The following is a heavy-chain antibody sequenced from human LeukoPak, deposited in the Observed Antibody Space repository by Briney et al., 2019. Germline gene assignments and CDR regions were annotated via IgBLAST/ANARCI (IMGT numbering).Heavy chain of an antibody. CDR2: IKQDGSEK. CDR3: ARDWQWQQLDGDAFDI. V-gene: IGHV3-7*04. CDR1: GFTFSNYW. J-gene: IGHJ3*02. D-gene: IGHD6-13*01. Sequence: GGSLRLSCAASGFTFSNYWMSWVRQAPGKGLEWVANIKQDGSEKYYVGSVKGRFTISRDNAKNSLFPQMNSLRAEDTAVYYCARDWQWQQLDGDAFDIWGQGTMVTVSS.